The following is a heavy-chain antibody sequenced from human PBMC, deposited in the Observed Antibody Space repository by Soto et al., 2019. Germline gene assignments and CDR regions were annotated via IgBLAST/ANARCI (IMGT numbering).Heavy chain of an antibody. CDR2: IYYSGST. CDR3: AREGILTGYYSLGYYYYYMDV. Sequence: SETLSLTCTVSGGSISSYYWSWIRQPPGKGLEWIGYIYYSGSTNYNPSLKSRVTISVDTSKNQFSLKLSSVTAADTAVYYCAREGILTGYYSLGYYYYYMDVWGKGTTVPVSS. J-gene: IGHJ6*03. D-gene: IGHD3-9*01. CDR1: GGSISSYY. V-gene: IGHV4-59*01.